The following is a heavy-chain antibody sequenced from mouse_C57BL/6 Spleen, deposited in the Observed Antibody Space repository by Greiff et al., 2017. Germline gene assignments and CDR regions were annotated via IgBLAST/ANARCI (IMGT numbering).Heavy chain of an antibody. V-gene: IGHV2-6*01. D-gene: IGHD4-1*01. CDR1: GFSLTSYG. J-gene: IGHJ3*01. Sequence: QVQLKESGPGLVAPSQSLSITCTVSGFSLTSYGVDWVRQSPGKGLEWLGVIWGVGSTNYNSPLNSRLSIIKDNSKSQVFLKMNSLQTDDTAMYYCATNWDGGFAYGGQGTLVTVSA. CDR2: IWGVGST. CDR3: ATNWDGGFAY.